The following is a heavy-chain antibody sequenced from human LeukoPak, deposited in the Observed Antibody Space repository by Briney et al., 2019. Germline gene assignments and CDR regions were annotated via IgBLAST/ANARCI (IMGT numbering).Heavy chain of an antibody. J-gene: IGHJ4*03. V-gene: IGHV3-20*04. D-gene: IGHD1-26*01. CDR1: GFTFDDYG. CDR3: ARDDSYGGSRGYFDY. CDR2: INWNGGST. Sequence: GGSLRLSCAASGFTFDDYGMSWVRQAPGKGLEWVSGINWNGGSTGYADSVKGRFTISRDNAKNSLYLQMNSLRAEDTALYYCARDDSYGGSRGYFDYWGQGTLVTVSS.